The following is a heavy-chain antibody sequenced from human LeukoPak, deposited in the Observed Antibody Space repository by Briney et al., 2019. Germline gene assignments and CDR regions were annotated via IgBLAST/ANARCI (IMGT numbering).Heavy chain of an antibody. CDR3: MTVGYHRASGSYWGV. Sequence: GGSLRLSCAVSGFTFYNAWMSWVRQAPGKGLDWVGRIKAKIDGGTADYAASVKGRFTMSRDDSKNTLYLQMNSLKTEDTAVYYCMTVGYHRASGSYWGVWGKGTTVTVSS. CDR2: IKAKIDGGTA. V-gene: IGHV3-15*01. J-gene: IGHJ6*04. CDR1: GFTFYNAW. D-gene: IGHD3-10*01.